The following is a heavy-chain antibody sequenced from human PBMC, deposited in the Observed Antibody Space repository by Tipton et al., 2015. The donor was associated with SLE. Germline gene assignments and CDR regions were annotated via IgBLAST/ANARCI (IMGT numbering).Heavy chain of an antibody. V-gene: IGHV3-74*01. CDR3: ATRSDGVPYH. D-gene: IGHD3-16*01. CDR1: GFTFSHYY. Sequence: SLRLSCAASGFTFSHYYMQWVRQNPGKGLVWVSRISSDGTDITYADSVKGRFTVSRDNAKNALYLQMNSLRVEDTAVYYCATRSDGVPYHWGQGALVTVSS. CDR2: ISSDGTDI. J-gene: IGHJ5*02.